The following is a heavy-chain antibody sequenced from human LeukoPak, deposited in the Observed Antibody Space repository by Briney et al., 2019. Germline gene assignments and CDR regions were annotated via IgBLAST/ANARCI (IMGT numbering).Heavy chain of an antibody. CDR3: AKGGQSRIYYYYYYMDV. Sequence: GGSLRLSCAASGFTFDAYSMNWVRQAPGKGLEWVSLISWNGGSTSYADSVKGRFTISRDNSKNSLYLQMNSLRTEDTALYYCAKGGQSRIYYYYYYMDVWGKGTTVTISS. J-gene: IGHJ6*03. V-gene: IGHV3-43*01. CDR1: GFTFDAYS. CDR2: ISWNGGST.